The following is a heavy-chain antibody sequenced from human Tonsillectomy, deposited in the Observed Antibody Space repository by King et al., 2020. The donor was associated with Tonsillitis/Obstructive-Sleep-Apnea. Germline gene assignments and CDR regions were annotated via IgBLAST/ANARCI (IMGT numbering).Heavy chain of an antibody. CDR3: ARMHADYTSVRFFDY. J-gene: IGHJ4*02. V-gene: IGHV3-66*01. D-gene: IGHD4-11*01. CDR1: GFTVSSNY. Sequence: VQLVESGGGLVQPGGSLRLSCAASGFTVSSNYMSWVRQAPGKGLEWVSVIYSGGSTYYADSVKGRFTISRDNSKNTLYLQMNSLRAEDTAVYYCARMHADYTSVRFFDYWGQGTLVTVSS. CDR2: IYSGGST.